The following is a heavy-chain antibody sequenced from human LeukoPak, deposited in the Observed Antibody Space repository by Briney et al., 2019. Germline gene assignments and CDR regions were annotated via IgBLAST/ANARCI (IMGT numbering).Heavy chain of an antibody. CDR1: GVSVSSDY. CDR3: ARGWGMSDY. Sequence: GGSLRLSCAASGVSVSSDYISWVRQAPGKGLEWVSVIYSGGNTYYADSVKGRFTISRDNSKNTVYLQMNTVRAEDTAVYYCARGWGMSDYWGQGTLVTVSS. CDR2: IYSGGNT. V-gene: IGHV3-53*01. J-gene: IGHJ4*02. D-gene: IGHD7-27*01.